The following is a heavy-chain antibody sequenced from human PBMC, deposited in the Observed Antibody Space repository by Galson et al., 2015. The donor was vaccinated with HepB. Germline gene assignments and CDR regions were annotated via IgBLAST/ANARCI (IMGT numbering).Heavy chain of an antibody. CDR1: GYSFTSYW. J-gene: IGHJ3*02. CDR3: ARLLRFGELLNAFDI. CDR2: IYPGDSDT. V-gene: IGHV5-51*01. Sequence: QSGAEVKKPGESLKISCKGSGYSFTSYWIGWVRQMPGKGLEWMGIIYPGDSDTRYSPSFQGLVTISADKSISTAYLQWSSLRASDTAMYYCARLLRFGELLNAFDIWGQGTMVTVSS. D-gene: IGHD3-10*01.